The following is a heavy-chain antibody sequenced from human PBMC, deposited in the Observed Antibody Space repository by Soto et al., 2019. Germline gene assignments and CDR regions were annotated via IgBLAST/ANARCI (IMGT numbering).Heavy chain of an antibody. CDR2: IIPAFGTA. V-gene: IGHV1-69*06. J-gene: IGHJ4*02. CDR1: GGTFNSYL. CDR3: ARGLEQPQVGLYFDT. Sequence: SVKVSCKTSGGTFNSYLIDWVRQAPGQGLEWMGGIIPAFGTAKYAQKFQGRVTITADKSTTTAYMELRTLTSEDTAVYYCARGLEQPQVGLYFDTWGQGTLVTVSS. D-gene: IGHD2-15*01.